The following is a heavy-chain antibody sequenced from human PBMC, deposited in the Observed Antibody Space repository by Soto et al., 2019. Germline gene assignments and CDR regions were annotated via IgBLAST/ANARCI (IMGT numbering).Heavy chain of an antibody. Sequence: SETLSLTCAVSGYSMMSGYFWGFIRQPPGEGLEWIGNVYRSGKTYYNPSLKSRVSVSLDTSKNQFSLNLTSVTAADTAMYYCARAAATHFDNWGQGLLVTVSS. CDR1: GYSMMSGYF. CDR2: VYRSGKT. CDR3: ARAAATHFDN. D-gene: IGHD6-25*01. J-gene: IGHJ4*02. V-gene: IGHV4-38-2*01.